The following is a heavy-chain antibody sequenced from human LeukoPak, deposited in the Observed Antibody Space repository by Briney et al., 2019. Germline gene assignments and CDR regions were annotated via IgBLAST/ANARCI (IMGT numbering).Heavy chain of an antibody. J-gene: IGHJ4*01. V-gene: IGHV4-31*03. D-gene: IGHD3-22*01. Sequence: SQTLSLTCTVSGGSISSGGYYWSWLRQHPGKGLEWIGYIYYSGSTYYNPSLKSRVNISVVTSKNQFSLKLSSVSAADTAVYYCARDVRSGYYSAYFDYWGHGTLVTVSS. CDR2: IYYSGST. CDR1: GGSISSGGYY. CDR3: ARDVRSGYYSAYFDY.